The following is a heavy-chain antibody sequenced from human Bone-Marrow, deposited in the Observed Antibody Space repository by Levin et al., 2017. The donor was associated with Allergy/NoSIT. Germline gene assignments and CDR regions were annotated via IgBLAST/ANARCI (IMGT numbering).Heavy chain of an antibody. J-gene: IGHJ6*02. D-gene: IGHD5-24*01. CDR3: TTDIEVATIFGYYYGMDV. CDR1: GLNFKNYA. CDR2: ITGGGHTG. V-gene: IGHV3-23*01. Sequence: GGSLRLSCAASGLNFKNYAMSWVRQAPGKGLEWVSAITGGGHTGYYADSVKGRFTVSRDNSNNTLYLHLNSLRPEDTAVYYCTTDIEVATIFGYYYGMDVWGQGTTVTVSS.